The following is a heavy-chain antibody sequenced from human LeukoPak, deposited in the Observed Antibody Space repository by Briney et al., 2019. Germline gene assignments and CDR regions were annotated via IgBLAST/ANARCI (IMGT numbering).Heavy chain of an antibody. V-gene: IGHV3-21*04. CDR3: AKDLTAVAGPGHY. CDR1: GFTFRTFS. CDR2: ISSTSHYI. D-gene: IGHD6-19*01. Sequence: GGSLRLSCAASGFTFRTFSMNWVRQAPGRGLEWVSSISSTSHYIFYADPVKGRFSIPRDNAKNSLYLQMDSLRAEDTAVYYCAKDLTAVAGPGHYWGQGTLVTVSS. J-gene: IGHJ4*02.